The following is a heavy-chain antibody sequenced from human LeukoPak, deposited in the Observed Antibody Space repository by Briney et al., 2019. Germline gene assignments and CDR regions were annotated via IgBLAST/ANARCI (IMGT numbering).Heavy chain of an antibody. CDR1: GYTFTCYY. V-gene: IGHV1-2*02. D-gene: IGHD6-19*01. CDR2: INPNSGGT. J-gene: IGHJ4*02. CDR3: ARTGIAVAGDY. Sequence: ASVKVSCKASGYTFTCYYMHWMRQAPGQGLEWMGWINPNSGGTSYAQKFQGRVTMTRDTSISTAYMELSRLRSDDTAVYYCARTGIAVAGDYWGQGTLVTVSS.